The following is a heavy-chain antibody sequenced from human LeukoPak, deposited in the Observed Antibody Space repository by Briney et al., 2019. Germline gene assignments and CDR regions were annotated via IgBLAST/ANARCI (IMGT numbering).Heavy chain of an antibody. CDR3: ARDRCSGGSCYANDY. Sequence: GGSLRLSCAASGFTFSSYWMHWVRQAPGKGLVWVSRINSDGSSTSYADSVKGRFTISRDNAKNTLYLQMNSLRAEDAAVYYCARDRCSGGSCYANDYWGQGTLVTVSS. J-gene: IGHJ4*02. D-gene: IGHD2-15*01. V-gene: IGHV3-74*01. CDR1: GFTFSSYW. CDR2: INSDGSST.